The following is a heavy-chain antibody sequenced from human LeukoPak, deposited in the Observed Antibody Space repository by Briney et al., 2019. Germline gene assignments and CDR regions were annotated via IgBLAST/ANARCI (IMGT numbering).Heavy chain of an antibody. J-gene: IGHJ4*02. CDR2: IKQDGSEK. CDR1: GFTFSSYW. V-gene: IGHV3-7*01. CDR3: ARPPLYGSGSYYFDY. Sequence: GGSLRPSCAASGFTFSSYWMSWVHQAPGKGLEWVANIKQDGSEKYYVDSVKGRFTISRDNAKNSLYLQMNSLRAEDTAVYYCARPPLYGSGSYYFDYWGQGTLVTVSS. D-gene: IGHD3-10*01.